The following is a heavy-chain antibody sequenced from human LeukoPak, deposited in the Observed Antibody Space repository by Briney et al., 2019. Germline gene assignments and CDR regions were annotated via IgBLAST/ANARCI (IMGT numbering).Heavy chain of an antibody. CDR2: IKQDGSEK. CDR1: GFTFSYYS. D-gene: IGHD6-19*01. Sequence: GGSLRLSCAASGFTFSYYSMNWVRQAPGKGLEWVANIKQDGSEKYYVDSVKGRFTISRDNAKNSLYLQMNSLRAEDTAVYYCARFVSGSWGQGTLVTVSS. J-gene: IGHJ4*02. V-gene: IGHV3-7*01. CDR3: ARFVSGS.